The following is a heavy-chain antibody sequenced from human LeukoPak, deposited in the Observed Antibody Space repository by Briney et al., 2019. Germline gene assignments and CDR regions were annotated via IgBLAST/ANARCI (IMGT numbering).Heavy chain of an antibody. D-gene: IGHD2-15*01. V-gene: IGHV4-34*01. CDR2: INHSGST. CDR1: GGSSSGYY. Sequence: SETLSLTCAVYGGSSSGYYWSWIRQPPGKGLEWIGEINHSGSTNYNPSLKSRVTISVDTSKNQFSLKLSSVTAADTAVYYCARGGITYCSGGSCSYRYYYYGMDVWGKGTTVTVSS. CDR3: ARGGITYCSGGSCSYRYYYYGMDV. J-gene: IGHJ6*04.